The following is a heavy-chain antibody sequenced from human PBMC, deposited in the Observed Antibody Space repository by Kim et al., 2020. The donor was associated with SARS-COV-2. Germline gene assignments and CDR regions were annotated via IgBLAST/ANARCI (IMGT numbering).Heavy chain of an antibody. V-gene: IGHV7-4-1*02. CDR1: GYTFTSYA. Sequence: ASVKVSCKASGYTFTSYAMNWVRQAPGQGLEWMGWINTNTGNPTYAQGFTGRFVFSLDTSVSTAYLQISSLKAEDTAVYYCARGLFRYCSSTSCYLTYYYGMDVWGQGTTVTVSS. J-gene: IGHJ6*02. CDR2: INTNTGNP. CDR3: ARGLFRYCSSTSCYLTYYYGMDV. D-gene: IGHD2-2*01.